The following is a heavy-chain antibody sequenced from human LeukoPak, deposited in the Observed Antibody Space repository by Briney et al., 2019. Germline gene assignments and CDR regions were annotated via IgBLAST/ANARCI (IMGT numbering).Heavy chain of an antibody. V-gene: IGHV3-15*01. CDR1: GFTFSSYG. Sequence: GGSLRLSCAASGFTFSSYGLSWVRQAPGKGLEWVGRIKSKTGGGTTDYAAPVKGRFTISRDDSKNTLYLQMNSLEVEDTAVYFCTTARYSSSWSRDYWGQGTLVTVSS. CDR3: TTARYSSSWSRDY. J-gene: IGHJ4*02. CDR2: IKSKTGGGTT. D-gene: IGHD6-13*01.